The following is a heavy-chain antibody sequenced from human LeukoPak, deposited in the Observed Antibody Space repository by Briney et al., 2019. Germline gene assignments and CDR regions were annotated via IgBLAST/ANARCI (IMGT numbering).Heavy chain of an antibody. D-gene: IGHD3-22*01. CDR2: ISGSGGST. V-gene: IGHV3-23*01. Sequence: GGSLRLSCAASGFTFSSYSMNWVRQAPGKGLEWVSAISGSGGSTYYADSVKGRFTISRDNSKNTLYLQMNSLRAEDTAVYYCAKDPGDSSGYYYYYYYGMDVWGQGTTVTVSS. CDR1: GFTFSSYS. CDR3: AKDPGDSSGYYYYYYYGMDV. J-gene: IGHJ6*02.